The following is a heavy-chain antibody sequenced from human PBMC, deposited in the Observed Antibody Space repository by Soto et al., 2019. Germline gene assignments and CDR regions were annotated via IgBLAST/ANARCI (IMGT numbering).Heavy chain of an antibody. CDR3: ARPYQRGYYYYMDV. CDR2: ISSSSSYI. Sequence: PGGSLRLSCAASGFTFSSYSMNWVRQAPGKGLEWVSSISSSSSYIYYADSVKGRFTISRDNAKNSLYLQMNSLRAEDTAVYYCARPYQRGYYYYMDVWGKGTTVTVSS. CDR1: GFTFSSYS. V-gene: IGHV3-21*01. J-gene: IGHJ6*03. D-gene: IGHD2-2*01.